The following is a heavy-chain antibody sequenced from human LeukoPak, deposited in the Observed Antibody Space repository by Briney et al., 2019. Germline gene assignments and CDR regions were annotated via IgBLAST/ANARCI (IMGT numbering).Heavy chain of an antibody. Sequence: GASVTVSCKASGYTFTGYYMHWVRQAPGQGLEWMGWINPNSGGTNYAQKLQGRVTMTTDTSTSTAYMELRSLRSDDTAVYYCARDTKVTYYYDSSGYYSESFDYWGQGTLVTVSS. V-gene: IGHV1-2*02. D-gene: IGHD3-22*01. J-gene: IGHJ4*02. CDR3: ARDTKVTYYYDSSGYYSESFDY. CDR1: GYTFTGYY. CDR2: INPNSGGT.